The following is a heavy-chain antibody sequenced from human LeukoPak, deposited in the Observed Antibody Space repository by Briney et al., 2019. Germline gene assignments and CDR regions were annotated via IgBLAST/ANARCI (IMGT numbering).Heavy chain of an antibody. CDR3: ARSGSMVTNWFDP. CDR1: GYSFTTHW. Sequence: MPGESLKISCQGSGYSFTTHWIAWVRQMPGKGLEWMGIIYPGDSDTRYSPSFQGQVTISADKSISTAYLQWSSLKASDTAMYYCARSGSMVTNWFDPWGQGTLVTVSS. J-gene: IGHJ5*02. V-gene: IGHV5-51*03. D-gene: IGHD3-10*01. CDR2: IYPGDSDT.